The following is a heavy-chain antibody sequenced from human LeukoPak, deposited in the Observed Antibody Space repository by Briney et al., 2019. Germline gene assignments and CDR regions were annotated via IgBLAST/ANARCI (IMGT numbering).Heavy chain of an antibody. CDR2: IKPDGSDK. D-gene: IGHD6-13*01. CDR3: GRVIAGAIDC. Sequence: GGSLRLSCAASGFTFSGSWMAWVRQAPGKGLEWVACIKPDGSDKNYVDFVKGRFTISRDNAKNSMYLQMNSLRAEDTAVYYCGRVIAGAIDCWGQGTLVTVSS. V-gene: IGHV3-7*01. J-gene: IGHJ4*02. CDR1: GFTFSGSW.